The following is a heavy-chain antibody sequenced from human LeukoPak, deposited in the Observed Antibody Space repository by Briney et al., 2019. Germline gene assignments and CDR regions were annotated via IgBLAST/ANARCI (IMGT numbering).Heavy chain of an antibody. Sequence: NRGGSLRLSCAGSGFTFSSYSMNWVRQAPGKGLEWVSSISSSSSYIYYADSVKGRFTISRDNAKNSLYLQMNSLRAEDTAVYYCARASHYYDSSGSYGMDVWGQGTTATVSS. D-gene: IGHD3-22*01. CDR3: ARASHYYDSSGSYGMDV. J-gene: IGHJ6*02. CDR1: GFTFSSYS. V-gene: IGHV3-21*01. CDR2: ISSSSSYI.